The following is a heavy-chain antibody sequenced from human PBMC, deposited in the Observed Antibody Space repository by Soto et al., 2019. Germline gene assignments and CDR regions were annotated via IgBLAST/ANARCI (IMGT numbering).Heavy chain of an antibody. CDR3: ARGDYHDSIGPFSDAFDT. CDR1: GFSFSNHW. D-gene: IGHD4-4*01. CDR2: LKPDGSQK. Sequence: PGVSLRLSCAASGFSFSNHWMSWVRQAPGKGLEWVANLKPDGSQKWYVDSVKGRFAISRDNSKNSLFLQMNSLRADDTAVYYCARGDYHDSIGPFSDAFDTWGQGTMVTVSS. V-gene: IGHV3-7*04. J-gene: IGHJ3*02.